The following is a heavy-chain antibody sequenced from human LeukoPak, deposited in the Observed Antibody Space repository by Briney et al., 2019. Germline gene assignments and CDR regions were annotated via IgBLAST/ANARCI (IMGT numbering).Heavy chain of an antibody. D-gene: IGHD3-9*01. V-gene: IGHV4-61*02. CDR1: GGSISSGSYY. CDR2: IYTSGST. Sequence: SETLSLTCTVSGGSISSGSYYWSWIRQPAGKGLEWIGRIYTSGSTNYNPSLKSRVTISVDTSKNQFSLKLSSVTAADTAVYYCARAGGDFDWLLHRPSFDYWGQGTLVTVSS. J-gene: IGHJ4*02. CDR3: ARAGGDFDWLLHRPSFDY.